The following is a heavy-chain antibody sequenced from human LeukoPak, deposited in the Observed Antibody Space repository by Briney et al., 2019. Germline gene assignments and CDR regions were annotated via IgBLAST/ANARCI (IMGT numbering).Heavy chain of an antibody. CDR3: ASIGLDGNFDY. V-gene: IGHV1-46*01. Sequence: GASVKVSCKASGYTFTSYYMHWVRQAPGQGLEWMGIINPSGGSTSYAQKFQGRVTMTRDTSTSTVYMELSSLRSEDTAVYYRASIGLDGNFDYWGQGTLVTVSS. CDR2: INPSGGST. J-gene: IGHJ4*02. D-gene: IGHD1-1*01. CDR1: GYTFTSYY.